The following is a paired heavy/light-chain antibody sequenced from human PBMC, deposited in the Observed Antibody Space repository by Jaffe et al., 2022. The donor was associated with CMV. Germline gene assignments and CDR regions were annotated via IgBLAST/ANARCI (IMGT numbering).Heavy chain of an antibody. J-gene: IGHJ4*02. CDR2: ITSSGGSA. Sequence: EVQLLESGGGLVQPGGSLRLSCAVSGLTFSKCAMTWVRQTPGKGLEWVSGITSSGGSAYYADSVKGRFTISRDNSKNTMYLEMNSLRAEDSALYYCATRPPSDSYWGVFDYWGQGILVTVSS. D-gene: IGHD3-16*01. V-gene: IGHV3-23*01. CDR1: GLTFSKCA. CDR3: ATRPPSDSYWGVFDY.
Light chain of an antibody. V-gene: IGKV3-20*01. J-gene: IGKJ2*01. CDR1: QSLSNNRR. CDR3: QQYESSPYT. CDR2: GAS. Sequence: ETVLTQSPGTLSLSPGARATLSCRASQSLSNNRRLAWYQQRPGQAPKLLIYGASNRPAGISDRFSGSGSGTDFTLTISRLEPEDFAVYYCQQYESSPYTFGQGTKVEIK.